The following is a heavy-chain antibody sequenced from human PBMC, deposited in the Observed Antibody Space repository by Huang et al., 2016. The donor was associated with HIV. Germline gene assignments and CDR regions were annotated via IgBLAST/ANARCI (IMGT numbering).Heavy chain of an antibody. D-gene: IGHD2-21*01. CDR2: IYTSGTT. CDR1: GDSVTRGSHY. Sequence: QVQLQESGPRFLKSSETLSLTCLVSGDSVTRGSHYWSWIRQPAGKGLEWVGHIYTSGTTKNKPLFERRVTISLDSAKNQLSLTMASMTAADTGVYFCGRDANDQPHGDYGSFDIWSPGTVVTVSS. J-gene: IGHJ3*02. CDR3: GRDANDQPHGDYGSFDI. V-gene: IGHV4-61*09.